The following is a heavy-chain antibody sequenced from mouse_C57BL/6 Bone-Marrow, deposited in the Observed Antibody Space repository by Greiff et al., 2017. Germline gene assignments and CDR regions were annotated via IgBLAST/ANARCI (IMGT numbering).Heavy chain of an antibody. J-gene: IGHJ4*01. V-gene: IGHV7-1*01. CDR3: ARGLKLDGAMDY. CDR2: SRNKANDYTT. CDR1: GFTFSDFY. D-gene: IGHD1-2*01. Sequence: EVQGVESGGGLVQSGRSLRLSCATSGFTFSDFYMEWVRQAPGKGLEWIAASRNKANDYTTEYSASVKGRFIVSRDTSQSILYLQMSALRAEDTAIYYCARGLKLDGAMDYWGQGTSVTVSS.